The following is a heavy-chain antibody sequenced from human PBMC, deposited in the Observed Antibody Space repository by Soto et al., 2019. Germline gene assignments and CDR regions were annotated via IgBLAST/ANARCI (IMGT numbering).Heavy chain of an antibody. CDR3: ARGGVSTRTFDY. V-gene: IGHV5-51*01. J-gene: IGHJ4*02. Sequence: GESLKISCKADGYSFTRHWIGWVRQVPGRGLEWVAVIYPADSDARYRPSFQGQVTISADKSISSAYLQWSSLRASDTAMYYCARGGVSTRTFDYWGQGTPVTVSS. CDR1: GYSFTRHW. D-gene: IGHD3-3*01. CDR2: IYPADSDA.